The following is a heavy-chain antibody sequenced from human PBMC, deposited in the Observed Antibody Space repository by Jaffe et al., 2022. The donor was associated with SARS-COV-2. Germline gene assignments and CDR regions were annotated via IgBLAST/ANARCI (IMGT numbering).Heavy chain of an antibody. J-gene: IGHJ6*02. D-gene: IGHD3-10*01. CDR2: ISSSSSYI. V-gene: IGHV3-21*01. CDR3: ARDLGSGSYGDYGMDV. Sequence: EVQLVESGGGLVKPGGSLRLSCAASGFTFSSYSMNWVRQAPGKGLEWVSSISSSSSYIYYADSVKGRFTISRDNAKNSLYLQMNSLRAEDTAVYYCARDLGSGSYGDYGMDVWGQGTTVTVSS. CDR1: GFTFSSYS.